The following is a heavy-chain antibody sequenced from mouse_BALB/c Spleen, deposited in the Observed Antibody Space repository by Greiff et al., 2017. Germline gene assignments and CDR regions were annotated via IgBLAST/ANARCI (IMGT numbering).Heavy chain of an antibody. CDR3: ARAESTVVATDAMDY. J-gene: IGHJ4*01. CDR1: GFSLTGYG. Sequence: QVQLQQSGPGLVAPSQSLSITCTVSGFSLTGYGVNWVRQPPGKGLEWLGMIWGDGSTDYNSALKSRLSISKDNSKSQVFLKMNSLQTDDTARYYCARAESTVVATDAMDYWGQGTSVTVSS. CDR2: IWGDGST. D-gene: IGHD1-1*01. V-gene: IGHV2-6-7*01.